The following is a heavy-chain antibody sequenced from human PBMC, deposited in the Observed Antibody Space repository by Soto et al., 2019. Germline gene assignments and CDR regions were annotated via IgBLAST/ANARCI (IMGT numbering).Heavy chain of an antibody. J-gene: IGHJ6*02. D-gene: IGHD3-22*01. Sequence: SETLSLTCTVSCGSISSGDYYWSWIRQPPGKGLEWIGYIYYSGSTYYNPSLKSRVTISVDTSKNQFSLKLSSVTAADTAVYYCARYAYDSSGYYYGTDMDVWGQGTTVTVSS. CDR3: ARYAYDSSGYYYGTDMDV. V-gene: IGHV4-30-4*01. CDR1: CGSISSGDYY. CDR2: IYYSGST.